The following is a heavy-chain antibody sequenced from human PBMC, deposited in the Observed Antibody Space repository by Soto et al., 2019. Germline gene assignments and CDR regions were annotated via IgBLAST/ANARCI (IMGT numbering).Heavy chain of an antibody. Sequence: PSETLSLTCAVSGGSISSSNWWSWVRQPPGKGLEWIGEIYHSGSTNYNPSLKSRVTISVDKSKNQFSLKLSSVTAADTAVYYCARWATDNNFYYYGMDVWGQGTTVTVSS. J-gene: IGHJ6*02. CDR2: IYHSGST. V-gene: IGHV4-4*02. CDR3: ARWATDNNFYYYGMDV. D-gene: IGHD4-4*01. CDR1: GGSISSSNW.